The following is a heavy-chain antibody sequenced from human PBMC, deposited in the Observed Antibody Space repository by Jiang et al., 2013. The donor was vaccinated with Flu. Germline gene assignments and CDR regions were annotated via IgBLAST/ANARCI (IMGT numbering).Heavy chain of an antibody. CDR3: ARGKESRGVAAAGTDYYYYGMDV. CDR1: GGTFSSSA. V-gene: IGHV1-69*01. J-gene: IGHJ6*02. CDR2: IFPVFLTP. D-gene: IGHD6-13*01. Sequence: GAEVKKPGSSVKVSCKASGGTFSSSAITWVRQAPGQGLEWMGGIFPVFLTPNYAQRFQGRVTITADESTNTSYMELSSLRSEDTAVYYCARGKESRGVAAAGTDYYYYGMDVWGQGTTVTVSS.